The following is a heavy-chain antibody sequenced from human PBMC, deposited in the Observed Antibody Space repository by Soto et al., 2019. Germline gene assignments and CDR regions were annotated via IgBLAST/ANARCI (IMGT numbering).Heavy chain of an antibody. D-gene: IGHD3-22*01. CDR3: ARVRDSSGYSIIDAFDI. Sequence: GGSLRLSCAASGFTFSSYGMHWVRQAPGKGLEWVAVIWYDGSNKYYADSVKGRFTISRDNSKNTLYLQMNSLRAEDTAVYYCARVRDSSGYSIIDAFDIWGQGTMVTVSS. CDR2: IWYDGSNK. CDR1: GFTFSSYG. J-gene: IGHJ3*02. V-gene: IGHV3-33*01.